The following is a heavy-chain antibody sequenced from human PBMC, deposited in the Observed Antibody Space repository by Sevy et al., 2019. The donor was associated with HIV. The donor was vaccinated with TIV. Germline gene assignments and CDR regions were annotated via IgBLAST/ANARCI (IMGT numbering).Heavy chain of an antibody. CDR1: GFTVSSNY. CDR3: ARQARVHDAFDI. CDR2: IYSGGST. V-gene: IGHV3-53*01. Sequence: GGSLRLSCAASGFTVSSNYMSWVRQAPGKGLEWVSVIYSGGSTYYADPVKGRFTISRDNSKNTLYLQMNSLRAEDTAVYYCARQARVHDAFDIWGQGTMVTVSS. J-gene: IGHJ3*02.